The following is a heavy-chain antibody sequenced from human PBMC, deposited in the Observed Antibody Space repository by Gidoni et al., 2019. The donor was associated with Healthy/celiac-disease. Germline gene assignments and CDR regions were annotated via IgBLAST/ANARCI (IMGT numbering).Heavy chain of an antibody. J-gene: IGHJ4*02. CDR1: GFTFSHYY. Sequence: QVQLVESGGGLVTPGGSLSLSCAASGFTFSHYYMSWIRQAPGKGLEWVSYISSSSSYTNYADSVKGRCTISRDNAKNSLYLQMNSLRAEDTAVYYCARDRKTGRGYSSYWGQGTLVTVSS. V-gene: IGHV3-11*05. CDR3: ARDRKTGRGYSSY. D-gene: IGHD5-18*01. CDR2: ISSSSSYT.